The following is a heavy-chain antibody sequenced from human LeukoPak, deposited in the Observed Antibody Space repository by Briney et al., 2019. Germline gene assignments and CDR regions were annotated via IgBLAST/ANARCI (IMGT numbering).Heavy chain of an antibody. CDR1: GGTFSSYA. J-gene: IGHJ6*02. D-gene: IGHD2-15*01. V-gene: IGHV1-69*13. CDR2: IIPIFGTA. Sequence: SVKVSCKASGGTFSSYAISWVRQAPGQGLEWMGGIIPIFGTANYAQKFQGRVTITADESTSTAYMELSSLRSEDTAVYYCAGGLYCSGGSCYSDYYYGMDVWGQGTTVTVSS. CDR3: AGGLYCSGGSCYSDYYYGMDV.